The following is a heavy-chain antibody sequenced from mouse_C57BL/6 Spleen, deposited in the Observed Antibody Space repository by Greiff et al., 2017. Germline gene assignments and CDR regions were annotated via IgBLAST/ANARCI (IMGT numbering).Heavy chain of an antibody. J-gene: IGHJ4*01. CDR1: GFTFSSYA. Sequence: EVHLVESGEGLVKPGGSLKLSCAASGFTFSSYAMSWVRQTPEKRLEWVAYISSGGDYIYYADTVKGRFTISRDNARNTLYLQMSSLKSEDTAMYYCTRGGYGKRDYYAMDYWGQGASVTVSS. V-gene: IGHV5-9-1*02. CDR2: ISSGGDYI. CDR3: TRGGYGKRDYYAMDY. D-gene: IGHD2-1*01.